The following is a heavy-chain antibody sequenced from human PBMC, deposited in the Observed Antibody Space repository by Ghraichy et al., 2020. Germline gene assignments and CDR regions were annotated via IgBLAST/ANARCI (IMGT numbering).Heavy chain of an antibody. Sequence: GESLNISCAASGFTFSSYGMHWVRQAPGKGLEWVAVIWYDGSNKYYADSVKGRFTISRDNSKNTLYLQMNSLRAEDTAVYYCARDGQGLLWWPLKTSQTFDYWGQGTLVTVSS. V-gene: IGHV3-33*01. J-gene: IGHJ4*02. D-gene: IGHD4/OR15-4a*01. CDR3: ARDGQGLLWWPLKTSQTFDY. CDR1: GFTFSSYG. CDR2: IWYDGSNK.